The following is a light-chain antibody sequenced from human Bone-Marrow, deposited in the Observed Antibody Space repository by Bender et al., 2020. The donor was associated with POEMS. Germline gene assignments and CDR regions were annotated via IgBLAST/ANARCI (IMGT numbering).Light chain of an antibody. CDR2: KDS. CDR3: ATWDDSLRGPV. Sequence: SYELTQPPSVSVSPGQTARITCSGDGLPKQYAYWFQQKPGQVPVMVIYKDSERPSGIPERFSASKSGTSASLAIDGLRSEDEADYHCATWDDSLRGPVFGGGTKLTVL. J-gene: IGLJ3*02. CDR1: GLPKQY. V-gene: IGLV3-25*02.